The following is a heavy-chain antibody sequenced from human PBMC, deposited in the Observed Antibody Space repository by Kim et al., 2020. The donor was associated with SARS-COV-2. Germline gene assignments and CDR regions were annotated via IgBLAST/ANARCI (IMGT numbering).Heavy chain of an antibody. D-gene: IGHD1-26*01. V-gene: IGHV3-9*01. CDR1: GFTFDDYA. CDR3: AKAHWELLDYFDY. J-gene: IGHJ4*02. Sequence: GGSLRLSCAASGFTFDDYAMHWVRQAPGKGLEWVSGISWNSGSIGYADSVKGRFTISRDNAKNSLYLQMNSLRAEDTALYYCAKAHWELLDYFDYWGQGTLVTVSS. CDR2: ISWNSGSI.